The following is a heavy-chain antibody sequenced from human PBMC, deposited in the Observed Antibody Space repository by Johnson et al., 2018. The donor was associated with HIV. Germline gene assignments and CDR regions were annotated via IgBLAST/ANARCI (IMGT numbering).Heavy chain of an antibody. J-gene: IGHJ3*02. Sequence: VQLVESGGGLVQPGRSLRLSCAASGFTFDDYAMHWVRQAPGKGLEWVSGISWNSGSIGYADSVKGRFTISRDNSKNTLYLQMNSLRAEDTAVYYCASHLLGYSYGLDAFDIWGQGTMVTVSS. V-gene: IGHV3-9*01. CDR2: ISWNSGSI. D-gene: IGHD5-18*01. CDR3: ASHLLGYSYGLDAFDI. CDR1: GFTFDDYA.